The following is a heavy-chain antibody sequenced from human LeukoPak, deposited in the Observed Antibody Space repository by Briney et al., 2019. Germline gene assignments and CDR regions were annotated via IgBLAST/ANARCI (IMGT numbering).Heavy chain of an antibody. CDR3: ARGRGINMVRGVIKLGY. Sequence: ASVKVSCKASGYTFTSYDINWVRQATGQGLGWMGWMNPNSCNTGYAQTFQGRVTMTRNTSISTAYMELSSLRSEDTAVYYCARGRGINMVRGVIKLGYWGQGTLVTVSS. V-gene: IGHV1-8*01. CDR2: MNPNSCNT. D-gene: IGHD3-10*01. CDR1: GYTFTSYD. J-gene: IGHJ4*02.